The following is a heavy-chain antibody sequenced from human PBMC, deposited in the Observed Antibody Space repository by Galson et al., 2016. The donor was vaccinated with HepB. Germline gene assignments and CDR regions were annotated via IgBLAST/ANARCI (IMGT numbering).Heavy chain of an antibody. Sequence: VKVSCKVSEYSLGELSMHWVRQAPGKGLEWMGGFDPEDGETVYPQKFQGKVTITEDTSTDTAYMELISLTSDDTAVYFCAAAPLGTGYGESWLDPWDQGTLVTVSS. CDR3: AAAPLGTGYGESWLDP. D-gene: IGHD4-17*01. CDR1: EYSLGELS. V-gene: IGHV1-24*01. J-gene: IGHJ5*02. CDR2: FDPEDGET.